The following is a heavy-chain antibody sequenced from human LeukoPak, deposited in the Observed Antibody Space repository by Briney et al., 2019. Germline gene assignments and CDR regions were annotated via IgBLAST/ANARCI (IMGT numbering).Heavy chain of an antibody. CDR3: ARGRYYGMDV. V-gene: IGHV3-74*01. CDR2: MNSDGSGT. J-gene: IGHJ6*02. CDR1: GFTFSTYW. Sequence: GGSLRLSCAASGFTFSTYWMHWVRQAPGKGLVWASGMNSDGSGTSYADSVKGRFTISRDNAKNTLSLQVNSLRAEDTAVYFCARGRYYGMDVWGQGTTVTVSS.